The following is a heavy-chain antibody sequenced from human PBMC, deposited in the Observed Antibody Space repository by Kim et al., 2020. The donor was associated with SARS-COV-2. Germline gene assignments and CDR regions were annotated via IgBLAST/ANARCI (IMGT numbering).Heavy chain of an antibody. CDR3: ARDPVVIRSNGMDV. Sequence: PSLKSRVTISVDTSKNQFSLKLSSVTAADTAVYYCARDPVVIRSNGMDVWGQGTTVTVSS. D-gene: IGHD3-22*01. J-gene: IGHJ6*02. V-gene: IGHV4-34*01.